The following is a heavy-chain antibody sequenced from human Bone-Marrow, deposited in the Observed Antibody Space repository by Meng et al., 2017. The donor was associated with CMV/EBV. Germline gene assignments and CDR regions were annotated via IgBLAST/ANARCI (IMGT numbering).Heavy chain of an antibody. J-gene: IGHJ2*01. D-gene: IGHD1-26*01. Sequence: GSLKISCAASGFTFSRYGMHWVRQAPGKGLEWVAVIWYDGSYEYYADSVKGRFTISRDNSKNTLYLQMNSLRAEDTAVYYCAKGRELRNFDLWGRGTLVTVSS. CDR2: IWYDGSYE. V-gene: IGHV3-33*06. CDR1: GFTFSRYG. CDR3: AKGRELRNFDL.